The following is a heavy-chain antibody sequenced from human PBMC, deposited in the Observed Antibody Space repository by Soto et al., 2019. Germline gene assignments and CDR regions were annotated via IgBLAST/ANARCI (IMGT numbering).Heavy chain of an antibody. D-gene: IGHD7-27*01. CDR3: ARGPSGDKVDY. Sequence: QEQLQESGPGLVKPSETMSLTCTDYGGSITAVNSCWSWIRQSPDKGLEWIGHIYNGGTTYNNPSLTSRVTRSVATSNNQCSLKLSSVIAADTAVYYCARGPSGDKVDYWGQGTLVTVSS. CDR2: IYNGGTT. J-gene: IGHJ4*02. V-gene: IGHV4-30-4*01. CDR1: GGSITAVNSC.